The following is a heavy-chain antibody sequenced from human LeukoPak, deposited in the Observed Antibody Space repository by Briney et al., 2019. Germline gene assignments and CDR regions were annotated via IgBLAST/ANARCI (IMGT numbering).Heavy chain of an antibody. J-gene: IGHJ4*01. D-gene: IGHD3-22*01. V-gene: IGHV4-59*01. CDR1: GGSISSYY. CDR3: ARGRYYDSSGPFDY. CDR2: IYYSGST. Sequence: SETLSLTCTVSGGSISSYYWSWIRQPPGKGLEWIGYIYYSGSTNYNPSLKSRVTISVDTSKNQFSLKLSSVTAADTAVYYCARGRYYDSSGPFDYWGQEPWSPSPQ.